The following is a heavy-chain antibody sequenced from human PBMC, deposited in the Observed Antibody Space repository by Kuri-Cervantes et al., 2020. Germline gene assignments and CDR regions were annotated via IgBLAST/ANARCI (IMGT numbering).Heavy chain of an antibody. V-gene: IGHV1-24*01. CDR2: FDPEDGET. CDR3: ARDLRPYYGSGSYYNGDPAY. CDR1: GYTLTELS. D-gene: IGHD3-10*01. J-gene: IGHJ4*02. Sequence: ASVKVSCKVSGYTLTELSMHWVRQAPGKGLEWMGGFDPEDGETIYAQKFQGWVTMTRDTSISTAYMELSRLRSDDTAVYYCARDLRPYYGSGSYYNGDPAYWGQGTLVTVSS.